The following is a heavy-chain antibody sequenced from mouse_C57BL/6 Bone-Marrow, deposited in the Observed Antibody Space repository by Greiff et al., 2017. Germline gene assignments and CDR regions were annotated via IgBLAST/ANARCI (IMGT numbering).Heavy chain of an antibody. CDR1: GFTFSSYA. Sequence: EVKLEESGGGLVKPGGSLTLSCAASGFTFSSYAMSWVRQTPEKRLEWVATISDGGSYTYYPDNVKGRFTISRDNAKNNLYLQMSHLKSEDTAMYYCARDNGYYVFDYWGQGTTLTVSS. CDR2: ISDGGSYT. D-gene: IGHD2-3*01. J-gene: IGHJ2*01. V-gene: IGHV5-4*01. CDR3: ARDNGYYVFDY.